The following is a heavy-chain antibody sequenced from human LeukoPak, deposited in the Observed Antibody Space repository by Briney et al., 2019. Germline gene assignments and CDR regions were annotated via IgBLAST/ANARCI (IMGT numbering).Heavy chain of an antibody. Sequence: GASVKVSCKASGGTFSSYAISWVRQAPGQGLEWMGGIIPIFGTANYAQKFQGRGTITTDESTSTAYMELSSLRSEDTAVYYCARGGRYDFWRDGYYYYMDVWGKGTTVTVSS. CDR1: GGTFSSYA. D-gene: IGHD3-3*01. J-gene: IGHJ6*03. V-gene: IGHV1-69*05. CDR2: IIPIFGTA. CDR3: ARGGRYDFWRDGYYYYMDV.